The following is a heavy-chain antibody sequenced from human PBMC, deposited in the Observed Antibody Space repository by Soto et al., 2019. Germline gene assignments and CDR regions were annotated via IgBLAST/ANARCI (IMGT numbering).Heavy chain of an antibody. Sequence: GGSLRLSCAASGFTFSSYAMSWVRQAPGKGLEWVSAISGSGGSTYYADSVKGRFTISRDNSKNTLYLQMNSLRAEDTAVYYCARGQVVVVAATIYYFDYWGQGTLVTVSS. CDR3: ARGQVVVVAATIYYFDY. D-gene: IGHD2-15*01. CDR1: GFTFSSYA. V-gene: IGHV3-23*01. J-gene: IGHJ4*02. CDR2: ISGSGGST.